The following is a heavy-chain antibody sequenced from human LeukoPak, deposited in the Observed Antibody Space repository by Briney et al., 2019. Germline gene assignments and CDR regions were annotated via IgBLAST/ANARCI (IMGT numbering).Heavy chain of an antibody. CDR3: ARDLVSMARIFPPDGFDI. V-gene: IGHV1-2*02. Sequence: GPSGKVSCKASGYTFTDFSIHWVRQAPGQGLEWMGWLNPRSGDTEYRKKFQGRVTMTGDPSISTAYMDLSSLTSDVTAVYYCARDLVSMARIFPPDGFDIWGQGTLITVSS. D-gene: IGHD5-24*01. CDR1: GYTFTDFS. CDR2: LNPRSGDT. J-gene: IGHJ3*02.